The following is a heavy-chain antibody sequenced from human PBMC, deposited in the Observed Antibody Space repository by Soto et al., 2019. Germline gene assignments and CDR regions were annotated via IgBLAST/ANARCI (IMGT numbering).Heavy chain of an antibody. D-gene: IGHD3-16*01. J-gene: IGHJ4*02. Sequence: GGSLRLSCAASGFSFSNTWMHWVRQAPGKGLVWVSRITGDGSSITYADSVKGRFTISRDNAKNTLYLQMNSLRVEDTAVYYCARDWFYTIDFWGQGTPVTVSS. CDR1: GFSFSNTW. V-gene: IGHV3-74*01. CDR3: ARDWFYTIDF. CDR2: ITGDGSSI.